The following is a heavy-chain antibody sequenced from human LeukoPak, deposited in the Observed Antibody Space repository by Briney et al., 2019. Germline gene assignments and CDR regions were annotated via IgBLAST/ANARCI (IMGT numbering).Heavy chain of an antibody. CDR3: ARATKGPAIDY. Sequence: PSGTLSLTCAVYGGSFSGYYWSWIRQPPGKGLEWIGEINHSGSTYYNPSLKSRVTISVDRSKNQFSLKLSSVTAADTAVYYCARATKGPAIDYWGQGTLVTVSS. V-gene: IGHV4-34*01. CDR2: INHSGST. J-gene: IGHJ4*02. CDR1: GGSFSGYY. D-gene: IGHD5-24*01.